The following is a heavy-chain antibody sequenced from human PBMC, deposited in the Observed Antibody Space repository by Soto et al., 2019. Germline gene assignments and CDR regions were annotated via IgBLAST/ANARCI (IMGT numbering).Heavy chain of an antibody. Sequence: AASVKVSCKASGYSFTSYAMHWVRQAPGQRLEWMGWINAGNGNTKYSQKFQGRVTITRDTSASTAYMELSSLRSEDTAVYYCARLGRYRGTGTTLYGWFDLWGQGTLVTGSS. D-gene: IGHD1-1*01. CDR3: ARLGRYRGTGTTLYGWFDL. CDR1: GYSFTSYA. J-gene: IGHJ5*02. CDR2: INAGNGNT. V-gene: IGHV1-3*01.